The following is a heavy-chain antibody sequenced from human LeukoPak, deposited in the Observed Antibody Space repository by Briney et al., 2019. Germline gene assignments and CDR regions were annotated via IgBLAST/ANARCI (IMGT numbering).Heavy chain of an antibody. CDR1: GFTFDDYA. Sequence: GGSLRLSCAASGFTFDDYAMHWVRQAPGKGLEWVATIKPDGSEKYYVDSVKGRFTISRDNAKRSLYLQMDSLRAEDTAVYYCARDASAYYWGQGPLVTVSS. V-gene: IGHV3-7*01. D-gene: IGHD3-3*01. CDR2: IKPDGSEK. J-gene: IGHJ4*02. CDR3: ARDASAYY.